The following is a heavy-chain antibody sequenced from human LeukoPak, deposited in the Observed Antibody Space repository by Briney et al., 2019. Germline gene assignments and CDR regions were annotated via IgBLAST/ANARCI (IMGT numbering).Heavy chain of an antibody. D-gene: IGHD4-17*01. V-gene: IGHV1-18*01. CDR2: ISAYNGNT. J-gene: IGHJ4*02. CDR1: GYTFTSYG. CDR3: ARPRLGYGDYLYYFDY. Sequence: WASVKVSCKASGYTFTSYGISWVRQAPGQGLEWMGWISAYNGNTNYAQKLQGRVTMTTDTSTSTAYMELRSLRSDDTAVYYCARPRLGYGDYLYYFDYWGQGTLVTVPS.